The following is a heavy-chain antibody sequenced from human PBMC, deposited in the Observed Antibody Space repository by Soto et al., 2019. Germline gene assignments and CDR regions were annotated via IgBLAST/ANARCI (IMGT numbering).Heavy chain of an antibody. J-gene: IGHJ4*02. V-gene: IGHV3-74*01. Sequence: GGSLRLSCAASGFTFSSYWMHWVRQAPGKGLVWVSRINSDGSSTSYADSVKGRFTISRDNAKNTLYLQMNSLRAEDTAVYYCARGRGYSGYDYFDYWGQGTLVNVSS. D-gene: IGHD5-12*01. CDR2: INSDGSST. CDR1: GFTFSSYW. CDR3: ARGRGYSGYDYFDY.